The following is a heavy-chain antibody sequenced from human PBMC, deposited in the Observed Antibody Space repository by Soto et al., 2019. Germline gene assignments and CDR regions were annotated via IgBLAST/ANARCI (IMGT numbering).Heavy chain of an antibody. J-gene: IGHJ4*02. CDR2: IYYSGST. Sequence: SETLSLTCTVSGGSISSGGYYWSWIRQHPGKGLEWIGYIYYSGSTYYNPSLKSRVTISVDTSKNQFSLKLSSVTAADTAVYYCARAFSPAAGFPLPDYWGQGTLVTVSS. V-gene: IGHV4-31*03. CDR1: GGSISSGGYY. D-gene: IGHD6-13*01. CDR3: ARAFSPAAGFPLPDY.